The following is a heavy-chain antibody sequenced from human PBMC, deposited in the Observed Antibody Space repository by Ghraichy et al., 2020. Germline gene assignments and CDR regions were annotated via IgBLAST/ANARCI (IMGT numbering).Heavy chain of an antibody. V-gene: IGHV3-30*18. CDR2: ISYDGSNK. CDR1: GFTFSSYG. D-gene: IGHD3-3*01. CDR3: AKDLNYDFWSGYDFSSF. Sequence: GGSLRLSCAASGFTFSSYGMHWVRQAPGKGLEWVAVISYDGSNKYYADSVKGRFTISRDNSKNTLYLQMNSLRAEDTAVYYCAKDLNYDFWSGYDFSSFWGQGTLVTVSS. J-gene: IGHJ4*02.